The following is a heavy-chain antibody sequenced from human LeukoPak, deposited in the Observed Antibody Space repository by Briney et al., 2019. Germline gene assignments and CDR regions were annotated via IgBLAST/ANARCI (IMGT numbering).Heavy chain of an antibody. V-gene: IGHV3-74*01. CDR2: INIDGTTT. CDR3: VRDGYSGFDY. CDR1: GFTFNTYW. D-gene: IGHD2-15*01. Sequence: PGGSLRLSCVASGFTFNTYWIHWVRQGPGKGLVWVSLINIDGTTTTYADSVKGRFTVSRDNAKNTLYLQMNSLRAEDAAVYYCVRDGYSGFDYWGQGTLVTVSS. J-gene: IGHJ4*02.